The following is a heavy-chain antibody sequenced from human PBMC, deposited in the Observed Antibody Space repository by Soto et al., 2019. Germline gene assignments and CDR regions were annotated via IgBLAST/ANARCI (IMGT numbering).Heavy chain of an antibody. CDR3: ARVLRYFDWLIKAYYYGMDV. CDR1: GCTFPSYG. V-gene: IGHV1-18*01. Sequence: ASVRVSCQASGCTFPSYGISWVRQETGQGLEGMGWISAYNGNTNYAQKLQGRVTMTTDTSTSTAYMELRSLRSDDTAVYYCARVLRYFDWLIKAYYYGMDVWGQGTTVTVSS. D-gene: IGHD3-9*01. CDR2: ISAYNGNT. J-gene: IGHJ6*02.